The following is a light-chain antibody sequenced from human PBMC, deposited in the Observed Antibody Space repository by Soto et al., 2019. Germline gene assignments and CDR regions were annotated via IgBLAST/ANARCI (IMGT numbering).Light chain of an antibody. CDR2: DES. CDR3: QQSYRTPRT. Sequence: DIQMTQSPSSLSASVGDRVTITCRASQSITTSLNWYQHKPGKAPKLLIHDESSLDSGVPSRFSGSGSGTDFTLSISSLQPEDFATYYCQQSYRTPRTFGQGTKVDIK. CDR1: QSITTS. J-gene: IGKJ1*01. V-gene: IGKV1-39*01.